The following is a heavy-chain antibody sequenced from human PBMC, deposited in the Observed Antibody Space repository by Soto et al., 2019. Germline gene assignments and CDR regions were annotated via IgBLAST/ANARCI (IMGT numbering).Heavy chain of an antibody. CDR2: FDPEDGET. Sequence: ASVKVXCKVSGYTLTELSMHWVRQAPGKGLEWMGGFDPEDGETIYAQKFQGRVTMTEDTSTDTAYMELSSLRSEDTAVYYCATVWGATNAFDIWGQGTMVTVSS. CDR3: ATVWGATNAFDI. J-gene: IGHJ3*02. D-gene: IGHD1-26*01. CDR1: GYTLTELS. V-gene: IGHV1-24*01.